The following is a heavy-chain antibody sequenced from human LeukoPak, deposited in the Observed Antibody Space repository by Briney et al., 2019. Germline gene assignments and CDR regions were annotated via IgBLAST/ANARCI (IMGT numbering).Heavy chain of an antibody. CDR1: GFTFSSYA. D-gene: IGHD3-10*01. Sequence: GGSLRLSCAASGFTFSSYAMSWVRQAPGKGLEWVSAISGSGGSTYYADSVKGRFTISRDNSKNTLYLQMNSLRAEDTAVYYCAKDRDDGSGTDYLHYWGQGTLVTVSS. J-gene: IGHJ4*02. CDR3: AKDRDDGSGTDYLHY. CDR2: ISGSGGST. V-gene: IGHV3-23*01.